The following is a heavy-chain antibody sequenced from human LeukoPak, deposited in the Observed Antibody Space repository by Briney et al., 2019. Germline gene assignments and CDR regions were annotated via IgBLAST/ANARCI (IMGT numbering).Heavy chain of an antibody. CDR2: INPSGGST. D-gene: IGHD2-2*01. CDR1: GYTFTSYY. J-gene: IGHJ3*02. Sequence: ASVKVSCKSSGYTFTSYYMHWVRQAPGQGLEWMGIINPSGGSTSYAQKFQGRVTMTRDTSTSTVYMELSSLRSEDTAVYYCARDLADLVVVPAAHPDAFDIWGQGTMVTVSS. CDR3: ARDLADLVVVPAAHPDAFDI. V-gene: IGHV1-46*01.